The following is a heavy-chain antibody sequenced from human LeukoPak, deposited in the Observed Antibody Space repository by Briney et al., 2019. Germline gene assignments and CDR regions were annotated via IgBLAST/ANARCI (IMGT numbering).Heavy chain of an antibody. CDR1: GGSISSGDYY. J-gene: IGHJ4*02. D-gene: IGHD3-10*01. V-gene: IGHV4-30-4*01. CDR3: ARTSYTPLPYYYGSGSAIDY. Sequence: SQTLSLTCTVSGGSISSGDYYWSWIRQPPGKGLEWIGYIYYSGSTYYNPSLKSRVTISVDTSKNQFSLKLSSVTAADTAVYYCARTSYTPLPYYYGSGSAIDYWGQGTLVTVSS. CDR2: IYYSGST.